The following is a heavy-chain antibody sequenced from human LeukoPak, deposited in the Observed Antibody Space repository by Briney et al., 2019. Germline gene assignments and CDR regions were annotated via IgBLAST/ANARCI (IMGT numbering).Heavy chain of an antibody. CDR3: ARDQKTYYYDSSGYYPDY. J-gene: IGHJ4*02. CDR1: GFTFSSYW. V-gene: IGHV3-74*01. CDR2: INSDGSST. Sequence: PGGSLRLSCAASGFTFSSYWMHWVRQAPGKGLVWVSRINSDGSSTSYADSVKGRFTISRDNAKNTLYLQMNSLRAEDTAVYCCARDQKTYYYDSSGYYPDYWGQGTLVTVSS. D-gene: IGHD3-22*01.